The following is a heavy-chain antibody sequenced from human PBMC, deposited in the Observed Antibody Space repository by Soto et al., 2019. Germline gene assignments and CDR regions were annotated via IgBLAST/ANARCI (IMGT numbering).Heavy chain of an antibody. CDR1: GYTFTRYW. CDR2: IYPGDSDT. D-gene: IGHD3-10*01. Sequence: PGESLKISCKVSGYTFTRYWIGWVRQMPGKGLEWMGIIYPGDSDTRYSPSFQGQVTISVDKSMSTAYLQWRSLKASDTAIYYCARRWGVNPDDSFDIRGQGTMVTVSS. CDR3: ARRWGVNPDDSFDI. J-gene: IGHJ3*02. V-gene: IGHV5-51*01.